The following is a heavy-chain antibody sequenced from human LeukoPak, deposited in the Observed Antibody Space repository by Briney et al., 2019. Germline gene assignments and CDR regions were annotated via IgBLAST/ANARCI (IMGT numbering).Heavy chain of an antibody. V-gene: IGHV3-23*01. CDR3: AKGSRSWYPFDY. Sequence: GGSLRLSCAASGFTFRSYAMSWVRQAPGKGLEWVSGISGSGDSTYYADSVKGRFTISRDNSKNTLYLQMNTLRAEDTAVYYCAKGSRSWYPFDYWGQGTLVTVSS. CDR2: ISGSGDST. CDR1: GFTFRSYA. D-gene: IGHD6-13*01. J-gene: IGHJ4*02.